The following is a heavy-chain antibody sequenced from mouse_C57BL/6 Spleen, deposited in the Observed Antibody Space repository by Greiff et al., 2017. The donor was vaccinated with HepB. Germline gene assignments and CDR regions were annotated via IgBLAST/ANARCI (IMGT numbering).Heavy chain of an antibody. J-gene: IGHJ2*01. Sequence: QVQLQQPGAELVKPGASVKLSCKASGYTFTSYWMHWVKQRPGQGLEWIGMIHPNSGRTNYNEKFKSKATLTVDKSSSTAYMQLSSLTSEDSAVYYCARKNLPCSYFDYWGQGTTLTVSS. CDR3: ARKNLPCSYFDY. V-gene: IGHV1-64*01. CDR1: GYTFTSYW. CDR2: IHPNSGRT.